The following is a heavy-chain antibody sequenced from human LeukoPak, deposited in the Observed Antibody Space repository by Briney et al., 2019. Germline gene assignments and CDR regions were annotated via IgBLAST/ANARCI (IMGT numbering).Heavy chain of an antibody. Sequence: GGSLRLSCAASGFSFSNYDMHWVRQAPGKGLEWVAFMRFDENDKYYADAVEGRFTISRDNSKNTLFLQMNSLTTDDTAVYYCAEGSYYVYWGEGTLVTVSS. V-gene: IGHV3-30*02. D-gene: IGHD1-26*01. CDR3: AEGSYYVY. CDR2: MRFDENDK. CDR1: GFSFSNYD. J-gene: IGHJ4*02.